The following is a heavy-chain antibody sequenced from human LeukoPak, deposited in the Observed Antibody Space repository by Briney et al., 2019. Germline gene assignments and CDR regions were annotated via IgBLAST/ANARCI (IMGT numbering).Heavy chain of an antibody. V-gene: IGHV4-34*01. D-gene: IGHD1-14*01. Sequence: PSETLSLTCAVYGGSFSDYWWTWIRQSPGKGLEWIGEVNHSGRTSYNPSLKSRVSISVDRSKKQFSLKLTSVTAADTAVYYCARHNGFDYWGQGTLVTVSS. CDR1: GGSFSDYW. CDR2: VNHSGRT. CDR3: ARHNGFDY. J-gene: IGHJ4*02.